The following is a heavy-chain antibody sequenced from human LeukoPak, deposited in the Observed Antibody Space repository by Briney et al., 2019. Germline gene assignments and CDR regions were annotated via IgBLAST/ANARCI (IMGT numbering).Heavy chain of an antibody. CDR3: ARVWYSGSYPVDY. J-gene: IGHJ4*02. CDR1: GFTFSDYY. D-gene: IGHD1-26*01. V-gene: IGHV3-11*01. Sequence: GGSLRLSCTASGFTFSDYYMNWIRQAPGKGLEWVSYISSSGSTIYYADSVKGRFTISRDNAKNSLYLQMNRLRAEDTAVYYCARVWYSGSYPVDYWGQGTLVTVSS. CDR2: ISSSGSTI.